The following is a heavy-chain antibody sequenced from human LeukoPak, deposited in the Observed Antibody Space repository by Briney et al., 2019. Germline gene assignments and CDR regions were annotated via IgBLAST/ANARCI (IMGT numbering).Heavy chain of an antibody. Sequence: ASVKVSCKASGYTFTGYYMHWVRQAPGQGLEWMGWINPNSGGTNYAQKFQGRVTMTRDTSISTAYMELSRLRSDDTAVYYCARARITASGISDYWGQGTLVTVSS. CDR3: ARARITASGISDY. V-gene: IGHV1-2*02. D-gene: IGHD6-13*01. J-gene: IGHJ4*02. CDR1: GYTFTGYY. CDR2: INPNSGGT.